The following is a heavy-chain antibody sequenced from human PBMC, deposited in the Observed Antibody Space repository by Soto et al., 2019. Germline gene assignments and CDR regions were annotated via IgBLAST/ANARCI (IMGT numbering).Heavy chain of an antibody. CDR2: IWYDGSNK. V-gene: IGHV3-33*01. J-gene: IGHJ3*02. CDR3: ARVHGDYYQDAFDI. CDR1: GFTFSTYG. D-gene: IGHD4-17*01. Sequence: GGSLRLSCASSGFTFSTYGMHWVRQAPGKGLEWVAVIWYDGSNKYYADSVKGRFTISRDNSKNTLYLQMNSLRAEDTAVYYYARVHGDYYQDAFDIWGQGTMVTVSS.